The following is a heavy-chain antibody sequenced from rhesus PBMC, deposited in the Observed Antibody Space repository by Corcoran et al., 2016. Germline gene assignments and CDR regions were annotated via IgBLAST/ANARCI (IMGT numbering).Heavy chain of an antibody. D-gene: IGHD1-44*02. Sequence: EVQLVQSGAEVKKPGTSVKISCKASGYTFTDHYLHRVRQAPGKGLEWMGRVDPEDGEAIHAQKFQDRVTITADTSTDTAYMELSSLRSEDTAVYYCATGGPGSYLDYWGQGVLVTVSS. CDR2: VDPEDGEA. CDR3: ATGGPGSYLDY. J-gene: IGHJ4*01. V-gene: IGHV1-111*02. CDR1: GYTFTDHY.